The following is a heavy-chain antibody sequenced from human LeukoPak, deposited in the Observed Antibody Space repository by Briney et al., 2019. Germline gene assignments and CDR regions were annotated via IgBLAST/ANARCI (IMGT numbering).Heavy chain of an antibody. J-gene: IGHJ6*03. CDR3: AGDPYSGSYGDSYYYYMDV. D-gene: IGHD1-26*01. CDR2: ISYDGSNK. CDR1: GFTFSSYA. Sequence: GGSLRLSCAASGFTFSSYAMHWVRQAPGKGLEWVAVISYDGSNKYYADSVKGRFTISRDNAKNSLYLQMNSLRAEDTAIYYCAGDPYSGSYGDSYYYYMDVWGKGTTVTISS. V-gene: IGHV3-30*04.